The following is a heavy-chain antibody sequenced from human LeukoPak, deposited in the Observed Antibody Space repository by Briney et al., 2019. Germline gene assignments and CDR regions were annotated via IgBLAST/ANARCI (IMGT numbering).Heavy chain of an antibody. Sequence: SETLSLTCTVSGGSISSYYWSWIRQPPGKGLEWIGYIYYSGSTNYNPSLKSRVTISVDTSKSQFSLKLSSVTAADTAVYYCARDQSCSGGSCYPGYYFDYWGQGTLVTVSS. J-gene: IGHJ4*02. CDR1: GGSISSYY. V-gene: IGHV4-59*01. CDR3: ARDQSCSGGSCYPGYYFDY. D-gene: IGHD2-15*01. CDR2: IYYSGST.